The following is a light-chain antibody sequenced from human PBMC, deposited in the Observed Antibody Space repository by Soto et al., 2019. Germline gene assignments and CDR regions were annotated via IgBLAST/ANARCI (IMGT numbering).Light chain of an antibody. CDR2: KAS. J-gene: IGKJ4*02. CDR3: QQYNSYSG. CDR1: QSISSW. V-gene: IGKV1-5*03. Sequence: DIQMTQSPSTLSASVGDRVTITCRASQSISSWLAWYQQKPGKAPKLLIYKASSLESRVPSRFSGSGSGTEFTLTISSLQPDDFATYYCQQYNSYSGFGGGTKVEIK.